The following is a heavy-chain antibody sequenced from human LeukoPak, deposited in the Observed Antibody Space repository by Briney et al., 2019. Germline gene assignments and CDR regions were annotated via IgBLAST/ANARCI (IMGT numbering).Heavy chain of an antibody. V-gene: IGHV3-23*01. CDR1: GFTFSSYA. D-gene: IGHD1-26*01. CDR2: ISGSGGST. Sequence: GGSLRLSCAASGFTFSSYAMSWVRQAPGKGLEWVSAISGSGGSTYYADSVKGRFTISRDNAKNSLYLQMNSLRAEDTAVYYCAKDRWELPSFWGQGTLVTVSS. CDR3: AKDRWELPSF. J-gene: IGHJ4*02.